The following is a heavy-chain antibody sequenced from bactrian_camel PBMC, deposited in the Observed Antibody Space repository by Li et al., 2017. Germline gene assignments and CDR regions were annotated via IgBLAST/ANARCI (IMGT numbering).Heavy chain of an antibody. CDR1: GDTYSSHC. J-gene: IGHJ7*01. CDR2: IVNGGGST. V-gene: IGHV3S40*01. Sequence: VQLVESGGDLVQVGGSLRLSCVASGDTYSSHCMGWFRQIPDKEREGVAAIVNGGGSTFYADSVKGRFTISQDNAKNTVYLQMNSLRPEDTAVYYCVILGWNYGIDYWGKGTQVTVS. D-gene: IGHD1*01.